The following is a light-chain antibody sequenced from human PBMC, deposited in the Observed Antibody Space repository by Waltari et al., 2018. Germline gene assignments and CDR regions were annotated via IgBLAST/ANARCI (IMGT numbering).Light chain of an antibody. J-gene: IGLJ2*01. CDR3: QSYDTSLSVV. CDR2: GTS. CDR1: GSNLGAGYD. V-gene: IGLV1-40*01. Sequence: QSVLTQPPSVSGAPGQRVSISCTGSGSNLGAGYDVHWYQQHPGKAPKLLIYGTSTPPPWVPDRFFGSQSGTSASLAITALQAEDEAEYYCQSYDTSLSVVFGGGTKLTVL.